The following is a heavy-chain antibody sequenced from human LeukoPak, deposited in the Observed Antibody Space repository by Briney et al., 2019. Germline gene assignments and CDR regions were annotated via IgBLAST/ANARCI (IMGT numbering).Heavy chain of an antibody. CDR1: GGSISSYY. J-gene: IGHJ3*02. Sequence: SETLSLTCTVSGGSISSYYWSWIRQPPGKGLEWIGYIYYSGSTNYNPSLKSRVTISVDTSKNQFSLKLSSATAADTAVYYCAREAGYFAFDIWGQGTMVTVSS. CDR2: IYYSGST. CDR3: AREAGYFAFDI. D-gene: IGHD3-9*01. V-gene: IGHV4-59*01.